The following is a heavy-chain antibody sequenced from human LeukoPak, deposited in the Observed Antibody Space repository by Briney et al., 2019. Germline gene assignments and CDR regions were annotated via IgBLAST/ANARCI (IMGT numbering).Heavy chain of an antibody. V-gene: IGHV3-21*01. D-gene: IGHD2-15*01. Sequence: PGGSLRLSCAASGFILSNYNMNWVRRAPGKGLEWVSSISGNSNNINYADSVKGRFTISRDNAKSTLYLQMNSLKAEDTAVYYCARGGYHHGFDIWGQGTMVTVSS. J-gene: IGHJ3*02. CDR1: GFILSNYN. CDR2: ISGNSNNI. CDR3: ARGGYHHGFDI.